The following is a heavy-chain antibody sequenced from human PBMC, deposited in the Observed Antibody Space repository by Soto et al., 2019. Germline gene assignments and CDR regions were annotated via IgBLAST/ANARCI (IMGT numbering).Heavy chain of an antibody. CDR3: ARGFGSNWYYFDY. D-gene: IGHD6-13*01. V-gene: IGHV4-4*07. Sequence: QVQLQESGPGLVKPSETLSLICSVSGASISTYYWTWIRQPAGKGLEWIWRIYTGGSTNYNPSLKSRATMSVDTSKNQFSLKVTYVTAADTAVYYCARGFGSNWYYFDYWGQGTLVTVSS. CDR1: GASISTYY. CDR2: IYTGGST. J-gene: IGHJ4*02.